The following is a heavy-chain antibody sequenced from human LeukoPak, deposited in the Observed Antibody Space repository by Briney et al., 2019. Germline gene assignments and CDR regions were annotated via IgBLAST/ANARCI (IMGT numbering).Heavy chain of an antibody. CDR1: GYTFTSYG. CDR3: ARDSSGYYYVPGRNDAFDI. CDR2: ISAYNGNT. Sequence: ASVKVSCKASGYTFTSYGISWVRQAPGQGLEWMGWISAYNGNTNYAQKLQGRVTMTTDTSTSTAYMELRSLRSDDTAVYYCARDSSGYYYVPGRNDAFDIWGQETMVTVSS. D-gene: IGHD3-22*01. V-gene: IGHV1-18*01. J-gene: IGHJ3*02.